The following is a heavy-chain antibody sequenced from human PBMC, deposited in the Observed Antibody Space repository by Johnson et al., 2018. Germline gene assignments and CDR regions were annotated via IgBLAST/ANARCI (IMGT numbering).Heavy chain of an antibody. CDR2: ISYDGSNK. J-gene: IGHJ3*02. V-gene: IGHV3-30*03. Sequence: QVQLVQSGGGVVQPGRSLRLSCAASGFTFSSYGMHWVRQAPGKGLEWVAVISYDGSNKYYADSVKGRFTISRDNSKNKLFLQMNSLRAEDTAVYYCARGPGRMAARGAFDIWGQGTMVTVSS. CDR3: ARGPGRMAARGAFDI. CDR1: GFTFSSYG. D-gene: IGHD5-24*01.